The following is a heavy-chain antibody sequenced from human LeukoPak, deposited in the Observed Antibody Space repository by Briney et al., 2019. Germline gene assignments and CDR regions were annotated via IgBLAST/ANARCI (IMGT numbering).Heavy chain of an antibody. CDR2: IYYSGST. Sequence: SETLFLTCTVSGGSISSYYGSWIRQPPGKGLEWIGYIYYSGSTNYNPSLKSRVTISVDTSKNQFSLKLSSVTAADTAVYYCARDQGHYDFWSGYFDYWGQGTLVTVSS. CDR3: ARDQGHYDFWSGYFDY. CDR1: GGSISSYY. D-gene: IGHD3-3*01. J-gene: IGHJ4*02. V-gene: IGHV4-59*01.